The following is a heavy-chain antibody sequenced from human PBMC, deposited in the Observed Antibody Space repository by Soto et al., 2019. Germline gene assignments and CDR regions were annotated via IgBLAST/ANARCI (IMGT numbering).Heavy chain of an antibody. D-gene: IGHD3-22*01. CDR1: GFTFSTYV. V-gene: IGHV3-30*14. CDR2: ISVDGGST. CDR3: AREGESSGHAGTFKH. J-gene: IGHJ1*01. Sequence: QVQLVESGGGVVQPGRSLRLSCIASGFTFSTYVMHWVRQAPGEGLEWVAGISVDGGSTHYTDSVKGRFTISRDNAKNTVYLPMDSLTVEETTVYYCAREGESSGHAGTFKHWGQGTVVTVSS.